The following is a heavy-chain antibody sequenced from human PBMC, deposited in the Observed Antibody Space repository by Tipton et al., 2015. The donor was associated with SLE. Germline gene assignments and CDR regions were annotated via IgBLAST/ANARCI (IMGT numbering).Heavy chain of an antibody. D-gene: IGHD3-3*01. CDR1: GGSFSDYY. CDR3: ARRPYDFWSGYPSAYLHH. CDR2: INRSGST. J-gene: IGHJ1*01. Sequence: TLSLTCAVYGGSFSDYYWSWVRQPPGKGLEWIGEINRSGSTNYIPSLKSRVSMSVDTSKNQFSLKLSSVTAADTAVYYCARRPYDFWSGYPSAYLHHWGQGTLVTVSS. V-gene: IGHV4-34*01.